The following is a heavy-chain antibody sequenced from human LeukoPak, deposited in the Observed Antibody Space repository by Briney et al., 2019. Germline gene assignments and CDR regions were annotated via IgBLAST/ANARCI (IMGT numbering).Heavy chain of an antibody. CDR2: IGSSGTTI. Sequence: GGSLRLSCAASGFTFSSYEMNWVRQAPGKGLEWVSYIGSSGTTIYYADSVTGRFTISRDNAKNSLYLQMNSLRAEDTAVYYCAREEGGNYFDAWGQGTLVTVSS. V-gene: IGHV3-48*03. J-gene: IGHJ4*02. D-gene: IGHD1-26*01. CDR1: GFTFSSYE. CDR3: AREEGGNYFDA.